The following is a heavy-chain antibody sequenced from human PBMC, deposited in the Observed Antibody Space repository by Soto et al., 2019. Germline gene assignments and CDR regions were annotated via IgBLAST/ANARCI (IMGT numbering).Heavy chain of an antibody. J-gene: IGHJ6*02. CDR1: GGTFSSYS. D-gene: IGHD3-3*01. CDR2: IIPIFGTA. CDR3: ASPWVTIFGVAENYYYYGMDV. V-gene: IGHV1-69*13. Sequence: SVKVSCNASGGTFSSYSISWVRQAPGQGLEWMGGIIPIFGTANYAQKFQGRVTITADESTSTAYMELSSLRSEDTAVYYCASPWVTIFGVAENYYYYGMDVWGQGTTVTVSS.